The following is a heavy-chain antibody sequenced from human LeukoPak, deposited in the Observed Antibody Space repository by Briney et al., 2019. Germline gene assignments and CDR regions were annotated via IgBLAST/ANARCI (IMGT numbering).Heavy chain of an antibody. CDR2: ISYDGSNQ. Sequence: GGSLRLSCAASGFTFSQYAMHWVRQAPGKGLDWMAVISYDGSNQYYADSVKGRFTISRDNAKNTLSLQMNSLRAEDTAVYYCVRKGFCRTTKCPRAVDIWGQGTTVTASS. D-gene: IGHD2-2*01. CDR3: VRKGFCRTTKCPRAVDI. J-gene: IGHJ3*02. V-gene: IGHV3-30*01. CDR1: GFTFSQYA.